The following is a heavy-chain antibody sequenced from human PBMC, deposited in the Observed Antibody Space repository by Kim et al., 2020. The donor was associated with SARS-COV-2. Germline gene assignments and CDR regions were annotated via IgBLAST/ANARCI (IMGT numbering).Heavy chain of an antibody. J-gene: IGHJ6*02. CDR1: GFTFSSYW. CDR2: INSDGSST. CDR3: AREYYDILTGYLREDYYYGMDV. Sequence: GGSLRLSCAASGFTFSSYWMHWVRQAPGKGLVWVSRINSDGSSTSYADSVKGRFTISRDNAKNTLYLQMNSLRAEDTAVYYCAREYYDILTGYLREDYYYGMDVWGQGTTVTVSS. V-gene: IGHV3-74*01. D-gene: IGHD3-9*01.